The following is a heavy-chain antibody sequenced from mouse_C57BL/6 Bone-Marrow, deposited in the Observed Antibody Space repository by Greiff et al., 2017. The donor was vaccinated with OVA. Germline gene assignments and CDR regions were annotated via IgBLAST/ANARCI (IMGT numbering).Heavy chain of an antibody. CDR2: IYYSGTI. J-gene: IGHJ1*03. CDR3: ARDYGSSHWYFDV. V-gene: IGHV3-5*01. CDR1: GISITTGNYR. D-gene: IGHD1-1*01. Sequence: EVQLQQSGPGLVKPSQTVFLTCTVTGISITTGNYRWSWIRQFPGNKLEWIGYIYYSGTITYNPSLTSRTTLTRDTPKNQFFLEMNSLTAEDTATYYCARDYGSSHWYFDVWGTGTTVTVSS.